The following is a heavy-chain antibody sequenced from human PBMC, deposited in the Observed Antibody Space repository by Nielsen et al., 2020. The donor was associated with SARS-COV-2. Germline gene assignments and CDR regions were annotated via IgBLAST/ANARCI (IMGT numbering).Heavy chain of an antibody. J-gene: IGHJ5*01. D-gene: IGHD3-16*01. CDR1: EFDFSHHG. CDR3: ARNPNYGNEFIIDS. CDR2: ISYEGRNR. Sequence: GESLKISCAASEFDFSHHGIHWVRQAPGKGLEWVAHISYEGRNRGYADSVKGRFTISRDNSKNTGFLQMNSLRPEDTAFYFCARNPNYGNEFIIDSWGQGTLVTVPS. V-gene: IGHV3-33*05.